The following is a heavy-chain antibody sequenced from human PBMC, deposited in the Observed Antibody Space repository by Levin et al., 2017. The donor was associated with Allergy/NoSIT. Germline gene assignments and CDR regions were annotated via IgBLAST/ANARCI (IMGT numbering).Heavy chain of an antibody. V-gene: IGHV3-23*01. D-gene: IGHD1-26*01. Sequence: PGGSLRLSCAASGFALSGFAMSWVRQAPGQELGWVSAISDSGAHTYYADSVRGRFTISRDNSRNTLFLQMNTLGAEDTAVYYCAKSQGLSGRSFGDWGQGTLVTVSS. CDR3: AKSQGLSGRSFGD. CDR2: ISDSGAHT. CDR1: GFALSGFA. J-gene: IGHJ4*02.